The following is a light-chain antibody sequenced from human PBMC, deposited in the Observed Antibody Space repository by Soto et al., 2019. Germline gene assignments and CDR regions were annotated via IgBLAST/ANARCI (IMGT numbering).Light chain of an antibody. V-gene: IGKV3-11*01. CDR2: GAF. J-gene: IGKJ5*01. Sequence: EIVLTQSPATLSLSPGERATLSCRASPSVPNYLAWYQQKPGQAPRLLIYGAFNRATGIPARFSGSGSGADFTLPISSLEPEDFAVYYCQQRNIWPPVTFGQGTRLEI. CDR1: PSVPNY. CDR3: QQRNIWPPVT.